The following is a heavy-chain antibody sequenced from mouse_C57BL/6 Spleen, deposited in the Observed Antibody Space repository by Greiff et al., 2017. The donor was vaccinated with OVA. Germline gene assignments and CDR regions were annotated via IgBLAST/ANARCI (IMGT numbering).Heavy chain of an antibody. V-gene: IGHV1-69*01. CDR2: IDPSDSYT. Sequence: QVQLHQPGAALVMPGASVKLSCKASGYTFTSYWMHLVKQRPGQGLEWIGEIDPSDSYTNYNQKFKGKSPLTVDNSASTAYMQLSSLTSEDSAVYYCARGDGYHYAMDYWGQGTSVTVSS. J-gene: IGHJ4*01. D-gene: IGHD2-3*01. CDR1: GYTFTSYW. CDR3: ARGDGYHYAMDY.